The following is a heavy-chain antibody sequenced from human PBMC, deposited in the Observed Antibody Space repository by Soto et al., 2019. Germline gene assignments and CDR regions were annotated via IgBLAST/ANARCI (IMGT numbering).Heavy chain of an antibody. CDR2: ISGSGGST. Sequence: EVQLLESGGGLVQPGGSLRLSCAASGFTFSSYAMSWVRQAPGKGLEWVSAISGSGGSTYYADSVKGRFTISRDNSKNTLYLQMNSLRAGDTAVYYCAKGRVWFGAGMDVWGQGTTVTVSS. J-gene: IGHJ6*02. V-gene: IGHV3-23*01. CDR3: AKGRVWFGAGMDV. D-gene: IGHD3-10*01. CDR1: GFTFSSYA.